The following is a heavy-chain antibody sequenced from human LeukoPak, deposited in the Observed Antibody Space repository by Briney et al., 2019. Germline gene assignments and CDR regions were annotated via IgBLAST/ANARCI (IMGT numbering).Heavy chain of an antibody. CDR3: ARFIAAPYYFDY. D-gene: IGHD6-13*01. CDR2: ISWNSGSI. J-gene: IGHJ4*02. CDR1: GLTFDDYA. V-gene: IGHV3-9*01. Sequence: SLRLSCAASGLTFDDYAMHWVQQAPGKGLEWVSGISWNSGSIGYADSVKGRFTISRDNAKNSLYLQMNSLRAEDTAVYYCARFIAAPYYFDYWGRGTLVTVSS.